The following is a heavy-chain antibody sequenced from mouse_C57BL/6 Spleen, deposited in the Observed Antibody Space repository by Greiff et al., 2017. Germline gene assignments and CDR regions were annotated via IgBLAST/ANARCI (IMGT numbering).Heavy chain of an antibody. Sequence: VQLQQSGAELVRPGASVKLSCKASGYTFTDYYINWVKQRPGQGLEWIARIYPGSGNTYYNEKFKGKATLTAEKSSSTAYMQLSSLTSEDSAVYFCARNYDYDYYAMDYWGQGTSVTVSS. CDR2: IYPGSGNT. CDR1: GYTFTDYY. J-gene: IGHJ4*01. CDR3: ARNYDYDYYAMDY. D-gene: IGHD2-4*01. V-gene: IGHV1-76*01.